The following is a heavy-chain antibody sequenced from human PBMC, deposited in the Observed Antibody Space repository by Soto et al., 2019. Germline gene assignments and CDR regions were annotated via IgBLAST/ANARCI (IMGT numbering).Heavy chain of an antibody. CDR3: ARRPRAVAGMDNWFDP. CDR2: IHSSGSA. V-gene: IGHV4-39*01. Sequence: QLQLQESGPGLVKPSETLSLTCTVSGGSISSSSITYYWGWIRQPPGKGPEWIGGIHSSGSAYYTPSLKSRVTVSIDVSKNEFSLKLSSVTAADTAVYYCARRPRAVAGMDNWFDPWGQGIRVTVSS. D-gene: IGHD6-19*01. CDR1: GGSISSSSITYY. J-gene: IGHJ5*02.